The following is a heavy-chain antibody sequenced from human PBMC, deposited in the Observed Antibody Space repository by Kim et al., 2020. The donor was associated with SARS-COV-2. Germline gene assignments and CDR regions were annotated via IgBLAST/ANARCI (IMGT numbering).Heavy chain of an antibody. Sequence: ASVKVSCKASGYTFTSYAMNWVRQAPGQGLEWMGWINTNTGNPTYAQGVTGRFVFSLDTSVSTAYLQISSLKAEDTAVYYCARYYYGSGSYPYYFDYWGQGTLVTVSS. V-gene: IGHV7-4-1*02. D-gene: IGHD3-10*01. CDR3: ARYYYGSGSYPYYFDY. CDR2: INTNTGNP. J-gene: IGHJ4*02. CDR1: GYTFTSYA.